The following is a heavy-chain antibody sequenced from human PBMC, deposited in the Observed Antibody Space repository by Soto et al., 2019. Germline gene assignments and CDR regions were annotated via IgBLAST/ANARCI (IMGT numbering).Heavy chain of an antibody. V-gene: IGHV4-30-4*01. CDR3: PIDKITRLFDY. CDR1: GGSISSGDYY. J-gene: IGHJ4*02. CDR2: INHSGST. Sequence: SETLSLTCTVSGGSISSGDYYWSWIRQPPGKGLEWIGEINHSGSTNYNPSLKSRVTISVDTSKNQFSLKLTSVTAADTAVYFCPIDKITRLFDYWGQRTLVTVSS. D-gene: IGHD3-10*01.